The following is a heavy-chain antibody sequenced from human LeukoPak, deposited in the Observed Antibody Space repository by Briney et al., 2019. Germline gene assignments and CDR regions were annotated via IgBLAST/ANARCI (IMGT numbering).Heavy chain of an antibody. CDR1: GFTFSDYS. J-gene: IGHJ3*02. V-gene: IGHV3-21*01. Sequence: GGSLRLSCAASGFTFSDYSMNWVRQAPGKGLEWVSSISSSSTYIYYADSVKGRFTISRDNAKKSVYLQMNSLRAEDTAVYYCARDWGEGFFSMAFDIWGQGTMVTVSS. CDR2: ISSSSTYI. D-gene: IGHD3-16*01. CDR3: ARDWGEGFFSMAFDI.